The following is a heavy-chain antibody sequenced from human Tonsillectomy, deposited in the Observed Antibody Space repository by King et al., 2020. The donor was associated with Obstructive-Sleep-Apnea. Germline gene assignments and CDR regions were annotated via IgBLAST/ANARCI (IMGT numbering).Heavy chain of an antibody. CDR3: ARVPNHFVETPILAYFDY. V-gene: IGHV4-38-2*02. Sequence: VQLQESGPGLVKPSETLSLTCTVSGYSISSGYYWGWIRQPPGKGLEWIGSIYHSGSTFYNPSLKSRLTISVDMSKSQFSLKLSSVTVADTAVYYCARVPNHFVETPILAYFDYWGQGTLVTVSS. CDR1: GYSISSGYY. J-gene: IGHJ4*02. CDR2: IYHSGST. D-gene: IGHD2-21*01.